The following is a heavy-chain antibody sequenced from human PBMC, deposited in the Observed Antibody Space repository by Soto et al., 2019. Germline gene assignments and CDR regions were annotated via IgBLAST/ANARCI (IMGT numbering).Heavy chain of an antibody. CDR2: ISAYDGKT. D-gene: IGHD3-3*01. CDR1: VYTFTSYG. J-gene: IGHJ5*02. Sequence: GASVKVSCKASVYTFTSYGINWVRQAPGQGLELMGWISAYDGKTTYAEKFQGRVTLTTDTSTSTAYMELRSLRSDDTAIYYCARDPHEFWTSYWFDPWGQGTPVTVS. V-gene: IGHV1-18*01. CDR3: ARDPHEFWTSYWFDP.